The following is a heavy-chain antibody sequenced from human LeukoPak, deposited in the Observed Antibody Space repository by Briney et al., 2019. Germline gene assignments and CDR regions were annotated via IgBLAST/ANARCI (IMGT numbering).Heavy chain of an antibody. CDR3: ASTPGVAATGTLWWFDP. D-gene: IGHD6-13*01. CDR1: GGSIRSYY. V-gene: IGHV4-59*01. CDR2: IYYSGNA. J-gene: IGHJ5*02. Sequence: SETLSLTCTVSGGSIRSYYWSWIRQSPGKELEGIRHIYYSGNANYNPSLNSRATISVDQSKRQFSLRLSCVTAADTALYYCASTPGVAATGTLWWFDPWGQGTLVTVSS.